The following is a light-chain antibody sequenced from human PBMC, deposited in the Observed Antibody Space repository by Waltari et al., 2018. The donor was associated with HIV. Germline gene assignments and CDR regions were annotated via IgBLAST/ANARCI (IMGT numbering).Light chain of an antibody. V-gene: IGLV2-14*01. CDR2: EVI. CDR3: SSLTNSATLSVL. Sequence: QFALTQPASVSGSPGQSITVSCTGTNSDIGYYNYVSWYQQHPGKAPKLIILEVIKRPSGFSNRFSGSSSGNTASLTISRLQTEDEADYFCSSLTNSATLSVLFGGGTKLTVL. CDR1: NSDIGYYNY. J-gene: IGLJ3*02.